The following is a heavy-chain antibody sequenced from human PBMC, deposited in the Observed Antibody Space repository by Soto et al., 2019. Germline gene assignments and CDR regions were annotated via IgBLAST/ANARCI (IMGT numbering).Heavy chain of an antibody. J-gene: IGHJ6*02. CDR3: ARNMDYYYGPGSGNGHGF. CDR2: INPKFGDT. Sequence: QVQLVQSGAEMTEPGDSVRVSCEASGYTFTSYYIHWVRQSPGQGLEWMGWINPKFGDTTYAQDFQGRVSMTRDMSISTVYMELSRLTSDDPAIYYCARNMDYYYGPGSGNGHGFWGQGTTVTVFS. V-gene: IGHV1-2*02. CDR1: GYTFTSYY. D-gene: IGHD3-10*01.